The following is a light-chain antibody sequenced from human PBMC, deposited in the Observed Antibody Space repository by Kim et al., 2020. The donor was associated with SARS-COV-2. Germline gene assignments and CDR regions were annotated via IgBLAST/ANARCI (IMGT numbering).Light chain of an antibody. CDR1: RCSIASSY. CDR3: QSYDSSKDCV. J-gene: IGLJ3*02. CDR2: DDN. Sequence: ITTSSTRGRCSIASSYRHWYQQRPRSAPSTVIYDDNERPSGVPDRFSGSIDSSSNTASLTISGLRTEDEADYYCQSYDSSKDCVFGGGTQLTVL. V-gene: IGLV6-57*03.